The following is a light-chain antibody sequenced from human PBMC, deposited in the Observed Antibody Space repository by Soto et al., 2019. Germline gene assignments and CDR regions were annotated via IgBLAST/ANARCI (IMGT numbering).Light chain of an antibody. V-gene: IGKV1-12*01. Sequence: DIQMTQSPSSVSASVGDSVTITCRASQDISNWLAWYQQKPGKAPKLLIYIASSLQSGVPSRFSGSGSGTDFTLTISGLQPEDFATYYCQQANSFPPWTFGQGTKVEIK. CDR1: QDISNW. CDR2: IAS. CDR3: QQANSFPPWT. J-gene: IGKJ1*01.